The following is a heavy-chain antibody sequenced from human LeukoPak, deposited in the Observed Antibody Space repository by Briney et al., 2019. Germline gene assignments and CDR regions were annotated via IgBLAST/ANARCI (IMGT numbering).Heavy chain of an antibody. Sequence: PSETLSLTCTVSGGSISSYYWSWIRQPPGKGLGWIGYIYYSGSTNYNPSLKSRVTISVDTSKNQFSLKLSSVTAADTAVYYCARARFLIPDYWGQGTLVTVSS. CDR3: ARARFLIPDY. V-gene: IGHV4-59*01. CDR2: IYYSGST. J-gene: IGHJ4*02. CDR1: GGSISSYY. D-gene: IGHD2-2*02.